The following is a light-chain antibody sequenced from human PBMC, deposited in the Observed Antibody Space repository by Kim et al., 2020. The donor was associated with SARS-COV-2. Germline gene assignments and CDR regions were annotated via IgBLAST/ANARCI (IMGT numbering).Light chain of an antibody. CDR2: GAF. CDR1: QSVSSSD. Sequence: EIVLTQSPGTLSLSPGERATLSCRASQSVSSSDLAWYQQKPGQAPRLLIYGAFSRATGIPDRFSGSGSGTDFTLTISRLEPEDFAMYYCQQYGGSPPLTFGAGTKVDIK. CDR3: QQYGGSPPLT. V-gene: IGKV3-20*01. J-gene: IGKJ4*01.